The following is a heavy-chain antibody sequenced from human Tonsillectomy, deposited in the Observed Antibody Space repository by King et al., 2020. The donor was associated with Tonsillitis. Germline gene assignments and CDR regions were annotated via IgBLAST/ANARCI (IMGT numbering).Heavy chain of an antibody. CDR1: GFTFSSNS. CDR2: ISSSGDNT. J-gene: IGHJ4*02. V-gene: IGHV3-23*04. D-gene: IGHD5-18*01. Sequence: VQLVESGGGLVQPGGSLRLSCAASGFTFSSNSMSLVRQAPGKGLEWVSAISSSGDNTYYADSVRGRFTISRDNSKNTLYLQMNSLRAEDTAVYYCAKRNTAMAFDYWGQGTLVTVSS. CDR3: AKRNTAMAFDY.